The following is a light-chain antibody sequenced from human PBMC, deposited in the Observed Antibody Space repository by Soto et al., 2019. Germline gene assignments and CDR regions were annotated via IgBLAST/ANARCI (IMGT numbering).Light chain of an antibody. Sequence: QPVLTQSPSASASLGASVKLTCTLSSGHSSYAIAWHQQQPEKGPRYLMKLNSDGSHSKGDGIPDRFSGSSSGAERYLTISSLQSEDEADYYCQTWGTTIVLGGGTKLTVL. CDR3: QTWGTTIV. J-gene: IGLJ2*01. V-gene: IGLV4-69*01. CDR1: SGHSSYA. CDR2: LNSDGSH.